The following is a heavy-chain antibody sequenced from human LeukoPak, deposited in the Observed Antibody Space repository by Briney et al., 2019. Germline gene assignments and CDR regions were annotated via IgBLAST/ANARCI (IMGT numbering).Heavy chain of an antibody. CDR3: ARGQGTVTTH. Sequence: SETLSLTCAVYGGSFSGYYWSWIRQPPGKGLEWIGEINHSGSTNYNPSLESRVTMSLDTSKNHFSLNLSSVTAADTAVYYCARGQGTVTTHWGQGTLVTVSS. J-gene: IGHJ4*02. CDR2: INHSGST. V-gene: IGHV4-34*01. CDR1: GGSFSGYY. D-gene: IGHD4-11*01.